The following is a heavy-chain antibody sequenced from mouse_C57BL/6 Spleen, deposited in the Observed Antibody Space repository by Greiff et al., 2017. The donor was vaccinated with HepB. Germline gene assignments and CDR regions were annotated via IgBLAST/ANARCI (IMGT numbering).Heavy chain of an antibody. Sequence: EVKLMESGGGLVKPGGSLKLSCAASGFTFSDYGMHWVRQAPEKGLEWVAYISSGSSTIYYADTVKGRFTISRDNAKNTLFLQMTSLRSEDTAMYYCARPHYGSSAFAYWGQGTLVTVSA. CDR3: ARPHYGSSAFAY. CDR1: GFTFSDYG. V-gene: IGHV5-17*01. J-gene: IGHJ3*01. CDR2: ISSGSSTI. D-gene: IGHD1-1*01.